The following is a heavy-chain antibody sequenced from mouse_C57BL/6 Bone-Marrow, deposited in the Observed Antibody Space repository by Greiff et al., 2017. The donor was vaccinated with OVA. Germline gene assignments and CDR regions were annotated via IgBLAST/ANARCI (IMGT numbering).Heavy chain of an antibody. CDR3: TRERDGPGMGY. CDR1: GYTFTSYW. J-gene: IGHJ4*01. CDR2: IDPSDSYT. V-gene: IGHV1-50*01. Sequence: QVQLQQPGAELVKPGASVKLSCKASGYTFTSYWMQWVKQRPGQGLEWIGEIDPSDSYTNYNQKFKGKATLTVDTSSSTAYMQLSSLTSEDSAVYYGTRERDGPGMGYWGQGTSVTVSS. D-gene: IGHD2-3*01.